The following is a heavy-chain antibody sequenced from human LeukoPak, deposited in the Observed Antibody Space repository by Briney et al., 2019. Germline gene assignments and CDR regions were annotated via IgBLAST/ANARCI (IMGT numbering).Heavy chain of an antibody. D-gene: IGHD3-10*01. CDR2: VNPHSGGT. Sequence: ASVKVSCKASGYTFTDYYMHWVRQAPGQGLEWMGWVNPHSGGTNFAQKFQGRVTMTRDTSSSTAYMELSRLRSDDTAVYYCARDHSYYDSGSYSNVDYWGQGTLVTVSS. V-gene: IGHV1-2*02. CDR1: GYTFTDYY. J-gene: IGHJ4*02. CDR3: ARDHSYYDSGSYSNVDY.